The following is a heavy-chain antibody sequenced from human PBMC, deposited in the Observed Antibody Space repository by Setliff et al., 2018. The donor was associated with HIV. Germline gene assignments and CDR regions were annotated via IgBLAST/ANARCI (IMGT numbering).Heavy chain of an antibody. J-gene: IGHJ6*03. CDR2: INHSGNT. D-gene: IGHD4-17*01. Sequence: SETLSLTCAVYGGSLSSSYWTWIRQAPGKGLEWIGEINHSGNTNYKPSLQSRVTISVDTSKNQISLKLSSVTAADTAVYYCARVPTVVTFYYYMDVWGKGTTVTVSS. V-gene: IGHV4-34*01. CDR3: ARVPTVVTFYYYMDV. CDR1: GGSLSSSY.